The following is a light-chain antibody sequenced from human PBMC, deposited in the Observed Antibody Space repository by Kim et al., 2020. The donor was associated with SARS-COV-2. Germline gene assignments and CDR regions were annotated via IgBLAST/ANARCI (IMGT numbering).Light chain of an antibody. V-gene: IGKV2-30*01. Sequence: DVVLTQSPLSLPVTLGQSASISCRSSQSLVYSDGNTYLNWFHQRPGQSPRRLIYKVSNRDSGVPDRFSGSGSGTDFTLKISRMEADDVEVYYYMRATRWTPGITFGGGTKVDIK. CDR3: MRATRWTPGIT. CDR1: QSLVYSDGNTY. CDR2: KVS. J-gene: IGKJ4*01.